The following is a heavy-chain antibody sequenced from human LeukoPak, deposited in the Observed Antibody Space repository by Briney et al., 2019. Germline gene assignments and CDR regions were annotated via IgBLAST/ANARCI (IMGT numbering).Heavy chain of an antibody. CDR2: IKQDGSEK. V-gene: IGHV3-7*01. CDR3: ARDDDGWRGNY. CDR1: GFTFSSYR. Sequence: GGSLRLSCAASGFTFSSYRMSCVRQAPGKGLEWVAKIKQDGSEKYYVDSVKGRFTISRDNAKNSLYLQMNSLRAEDTAVYYCARDDDGWRGNYWGQGTLVTASS. J-gene: IGHJ4*02. D-gene: IGHD3-16*01.